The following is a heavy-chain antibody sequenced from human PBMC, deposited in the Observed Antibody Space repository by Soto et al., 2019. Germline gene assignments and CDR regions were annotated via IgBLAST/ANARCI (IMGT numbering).Heavy chain of an antibody. CDR1: GFSFSNYG. V-gene: IGHV3-30*18. CDR3: AKGVVVITSYLQH. Sequence: QVQLVESGGGVVQSGRSLRLSCAASGFSFSNYGMHWVRQAPGKGLEWVAVISYDGSNTDYADSVKGRFTISRDNSHNTLDLQMTSLTAEDTAVYYCAKGVVVITSYLQHWGQGTLVTVSS. J-gene: IGHJ1*01. CDR2: ISYDGSNT. D-gene: IGHD3-22*01.